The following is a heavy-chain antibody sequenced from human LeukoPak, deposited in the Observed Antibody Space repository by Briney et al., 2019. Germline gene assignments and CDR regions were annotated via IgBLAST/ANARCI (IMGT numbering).Heavy chain of an antibody. V-gene: IGHV4-61*01. Sequence: PSETLSLTCTVSGRSVSSGSYYWSWIRQPPGTGLERFGYFYYSGSTNCNPSLKSRVIISVDTSKNQFSLKLSSVTAADTAVYYCARGFFGGLIVDDAFDIWGQGTMVTVSS. CDR2: FYYSGST. D-gene: IGHD3-16*02. CDR1: GRSVSSGSYY. CDR3: ARGFFGGLIVDDAFDI. J-gene: IGHJ3*02.